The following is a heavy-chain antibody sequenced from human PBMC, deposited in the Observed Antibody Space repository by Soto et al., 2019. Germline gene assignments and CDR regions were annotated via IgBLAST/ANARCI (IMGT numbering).Heavy chain of an antibody. CDR1: GFTLSSYW. CDR2: INQDGNED. D-gene: IGHD1-1*01. Sequence: PWGSLRLSCAASGFTLSSYWMNWVRQAPGKGLEWVANINQDGNEDNLLDSVKGRFTISRDNAKNSLFLQMNSLRVDDTAVYYCARTGDGHHDFLDYWGQGALVTVSS. V-gene: IGHV3-7*01. J-gene: IGHJ4*02. CDR3: ARTGDGHHDFLDY.